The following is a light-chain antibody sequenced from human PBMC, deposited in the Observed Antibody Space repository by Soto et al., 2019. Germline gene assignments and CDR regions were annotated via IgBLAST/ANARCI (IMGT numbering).Light chain of an antibody. V-gene: IGKV3-11*01. CDR3: QQRSDGPPLT. J-gene: IGKJ1*01. CDR2: DAS. Sequence: EIVLTQSPASLSLSPGERATLSCRASQSVSSYLAWYQQKPGQAPRLLIYDASTRDTGIPARFTGSGSGTDFTLTISSLEPEDVAVYYCQQRSDGPPLTFGQGTKVEIK. CDR1: QSVSSY.